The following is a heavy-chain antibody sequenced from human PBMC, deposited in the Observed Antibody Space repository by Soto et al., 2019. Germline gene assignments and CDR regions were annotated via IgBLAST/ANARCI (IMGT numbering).Heavy chain of an antibody. V-gene: IGHV4-39*01. J-gene: IGHJ6*02. CDR2: IFYSRNT. Sequence: QLQLQESGPRLVKLSETLSLTCTVSGGSISSSNYYWAWIRQPPGKGLEWIGSIFYSRNTYYNPSLKSRVTISVDASKNQFSLKLTSVTAADTALYYWAGAGHGDLYGQDVWGQGTTVTVSS. CDR1: GGSISSSNYY. CDR3: AGAGHGDLYGQDV. D-gene: IGHD4-17*01.